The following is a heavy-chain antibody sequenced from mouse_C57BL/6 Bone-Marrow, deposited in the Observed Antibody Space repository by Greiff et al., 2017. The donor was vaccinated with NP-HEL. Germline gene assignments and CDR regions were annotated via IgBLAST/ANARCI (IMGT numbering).Heavy chain of an antibody. CDR2: IDPNSGGT. CDR1: GYTFTNYW. Sequence: QVQLKQPGAELVKPGASVKLSCKASGYTFTNYWMHWVKQRPGRGLEWIGRIDPNSGGTKYNEKFKSKATLTVDKPSSTAYMQLSSLTSEDSAVYYCARYYSGGGYFDYGGQGTPLTVSP. V-gene: IGHV1-72*01. D-gene: IGHD1-1*01. J-gene: IGHJ2*01. CDR3: ARYYSGGGYFDY.